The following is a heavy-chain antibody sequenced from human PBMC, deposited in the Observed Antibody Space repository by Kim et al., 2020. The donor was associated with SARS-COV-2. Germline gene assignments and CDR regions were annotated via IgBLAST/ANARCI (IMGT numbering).Heavy chain of an antibody. J-gene: IGHJ4*02. CDR2: K. Sequence: KYSADSVKARFTIARDNSKNTLYLQRNSLRAEATAVYYCAKERHYGSGIDYWGQGTLVTVSS. D-gene: IGHD3-10*01. CDR3: AKERHYGSGIDY. V-gene: IGHV3-33*06.